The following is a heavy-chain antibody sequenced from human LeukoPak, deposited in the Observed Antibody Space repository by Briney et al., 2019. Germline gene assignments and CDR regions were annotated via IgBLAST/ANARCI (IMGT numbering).Heavy chain of an antibody. CDR3: AREVVESHYYDSSGYSPFDY. J-gene: IGHJ4*02. CDR1: GFTFSRYW. CDR2: INGDGSSI. Sequence: GGSLRLSSAASGFTFSRYWMHWVRLAPGKGPVWVSRINGDGSSISYADSVKGRFTISRDNAKNTLYLQMNSLRVEDTAVYYCAREVVESHYYDSSGYSPFDYWGQGTLVTVSS. D-gene: IGHD3-22*01. V-gene: IGHV3-74*01.